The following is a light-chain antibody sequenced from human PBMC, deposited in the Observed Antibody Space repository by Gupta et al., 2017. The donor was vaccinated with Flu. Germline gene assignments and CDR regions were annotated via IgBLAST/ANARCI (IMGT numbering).Light chain of an antibody. J-gene: IGKJ1*01. CDR1: QSIAGW. CDR3: QQYNTYPWT. V-gene: IGKV1-5*03. Sequence: DIQITQSPSTLSAYVGDRVTITCRASQSIAGWLAWYQQKPGKAPKLLIYKASYVESGIQSRFSGSGSGTEFTLTISNLQPDDFATYYCQQYNTYPWTFGQGTQLEIK. CDR2: KAS.